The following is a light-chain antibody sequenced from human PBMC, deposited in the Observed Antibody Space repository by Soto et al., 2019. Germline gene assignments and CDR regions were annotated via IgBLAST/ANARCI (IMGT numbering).Light chain of an antibody. V-gene: IGLV2-18*02. CDR1: SSDVGSYNR. CDR2: DVS. Sequence: QSVLTQPPSVSGSPGQSVIISCTGTSSDVGSYNRVSWYQQPPGTAPKLMIYDVSNRPSGVPDRFSGSKSGNTASLTISGLQAEDEADYYCSSYTSSSTYVFGTGTKVTVL. CDR3: SSYTSSSTYV. J-gene: IGLJ1*01.